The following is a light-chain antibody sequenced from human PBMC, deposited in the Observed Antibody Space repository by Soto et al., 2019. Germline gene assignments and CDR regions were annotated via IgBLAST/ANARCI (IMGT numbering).Light chain of an antibody. Sequence: DIQMTQSPSTLSASVGDRVTITCRASQSISSLLAWYQHKPWKAPKLLIYKASSLESGVPSRFSRSGSGTEFTLTISSLQPDDFAVHYCQQRSNWPRTFGQGTRLEN. CDR1: QSISSL. J-gene: IGKJ5*01. CDR3: QQRSNWPRT. V-gene: IGKV1-5*03. CDR2: KAS.